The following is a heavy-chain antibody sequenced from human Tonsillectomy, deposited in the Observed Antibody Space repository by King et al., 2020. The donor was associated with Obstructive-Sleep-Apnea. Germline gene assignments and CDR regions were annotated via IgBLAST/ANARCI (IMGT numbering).Heavy chain of an antibody. Sequence: VQLVESGGGLVQPGGSLRLSCVGSGFTFSDHYMDWVRQAPGKGLEWVGRIREKSNSYTTEYAASVKGRSTISRDDSRNSLYLQMNGLKSEDTAVYYCVRDPGSYHAYDIWGRGTLVTVSS. CDR2: IREKSNSYTT. CDR1: GFTFSDHY. J-gene: IGHJ3*02. CDR3: VRDPGSYHAYDI. D-gene: IGHD1-26*01. V-gene: IGHV3-72*01.